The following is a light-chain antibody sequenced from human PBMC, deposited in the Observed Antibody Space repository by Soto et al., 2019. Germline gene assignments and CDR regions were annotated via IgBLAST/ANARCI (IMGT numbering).Light chain of an antibody. V-gene: IGKV3-20*01. CDR2: DTF. J-gene: IGKJ3*01. CDR3: QQYGSSQFT. CDR1: QSVNNNY. Sequence: EIALMQSPGTLSLSPGEGATLSCRASQSVNNNYLAWYQQKPGQAPTVLIFDTFRRGTGVPDRFSGSGSGTDFTLTISRLEPEDFAVYYCQQYGSSQFTFGPGTKVNVK.